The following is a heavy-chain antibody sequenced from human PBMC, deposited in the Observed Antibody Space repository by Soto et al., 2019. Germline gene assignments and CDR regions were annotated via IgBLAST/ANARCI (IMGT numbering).Heavy chain of an antibody. CDR1: VFTFSDYY. J-gene: IGHJ6*02. CDR3: ARDFSPDELPNYYYYGMDV. V-gene: IGHV3-11*04. D-gene: IGHD2-15*01. CDR2: ISSSGSTI. Sequence: GGSLRLSCAASVFTFSDYYMSWIRQSPGKGLEWVSYISSSGSTIYYADSVKGRFTISSDNAKNSLYLQMNSLRAEDTAVYYCARDFSPDELPNYYYYGMDVWGQGTTVTVSS.